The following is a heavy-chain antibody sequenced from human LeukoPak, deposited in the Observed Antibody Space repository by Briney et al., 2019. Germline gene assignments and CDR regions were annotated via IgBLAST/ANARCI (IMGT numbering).Heavy chain of an antibody. Sequence: PSETLSLTCAVYGGSFSGYYWSWIRQPPGKGLEWIGEINHSGSTNYNPSLKSRVTISVDTSKNQFSLKLSSVTAADTAVYYCATSIVVGGAWFDPWGQGTLVTVSS. J-gene: IGHJ5*02. CDR1: GGSFSGYY. CDR2: INHSGST. D-gene: IGHD2-15*01. CDR3: ATSIVVGGAWFDP. V-gene: IGHV4-34*01.